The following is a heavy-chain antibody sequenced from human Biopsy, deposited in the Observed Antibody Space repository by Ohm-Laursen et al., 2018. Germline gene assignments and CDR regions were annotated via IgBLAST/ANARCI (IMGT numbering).Heavy chain of an antibody. CDR3: AKDGVAVGAGGDPYYYGMDV. CDR1: GFTFSNYS. Sequence: SLRLSCAASGFTFSNYSIHWVRQAPGRGLEWVALISSDGSSQYYADSVKGRFTISRDNSKDTLYLQLSSLRAEDTAVYYCAKDGVAVGAGGDPYYYGMDVWGQGTTVTVSS. D-gene: IGHD2-15*01. V-gene: IGHV3-30*18. CDR2: ISSDGSSQ. J-gene: IGHJ6*02.